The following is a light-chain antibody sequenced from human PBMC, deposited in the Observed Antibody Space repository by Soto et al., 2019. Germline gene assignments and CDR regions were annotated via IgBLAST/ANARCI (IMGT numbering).Light chain of an antibody. Sequence: QSVLTQPPSVSGTPGQRVAISCSGSSSNIASNSVNWYQQLPTAAPKLLIYTNNQRPSGVPDRFSGSKSGTSASLAISGLQSEDEADYHCAAWDDSLNAVVFGGGTKVTVL. V-gene: IGLV1-44*01. CDR3: AAWDDSLNAVV. J-gene: IGLJ2*01. CDR1: SSNIASNS. CDR2: TNN.